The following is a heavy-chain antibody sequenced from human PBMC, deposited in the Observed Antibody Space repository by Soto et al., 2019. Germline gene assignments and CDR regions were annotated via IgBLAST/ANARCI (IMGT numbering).Heavy chain of an antibody. V-gene: IGHV3-30*18. Sequence: QVQLVESGGGVVQPGRSLRLSCAASGFTFSSYGMHWVRQAPGKGLGWVAVISYDGSNKYYADSVTGRFTISRDASKNTLYRQMNSLRAEDTAVYYCAKDHEPSLRLNGIFDYWVQETLVTVSS. J-gene: IGHJ4*02. CDR2: ISYDGSNK. CDR3: AKDHEPSLRLNGIFDY. D-gene: IGHD4-17*01. CDR1: GFTFSSYG.